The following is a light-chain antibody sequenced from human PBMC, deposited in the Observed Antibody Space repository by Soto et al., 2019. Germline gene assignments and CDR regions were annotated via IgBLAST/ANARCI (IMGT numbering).Light chain of an antibody. Sequence: IPMTQSPSSLSASVGDRVTITCRASQRIRTSLNWYQHKPGKAPKLLIYAASSLESGVPSRFSGSGSGTDFTLTISSLQPEDVATYYCQKYNSALLTFGGGTKVDIK. CDR2: AAS. CDR3: QKYNSALLT. CDR1: QRIRTS. V-gene: IGKV1-39*01. J-gene: IGKJ4*01.